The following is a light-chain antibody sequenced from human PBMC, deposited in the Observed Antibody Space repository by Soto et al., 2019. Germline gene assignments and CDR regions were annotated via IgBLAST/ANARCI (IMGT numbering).Light chain of an antibody. CDR1: QGISTY. V-gene: IGKV1-9*01. CDR2: AAS. J-gene: IGKJ5*01. Sequence: DIQLTQSPSFLSASVGDRVTITCGASQGISTYVAWYQPKPGKAPKLLIYAASTLQSWVPLSFSGSGAGTSFTLTISSLQTEDFAAYYCQQLLSYPITFGQGTRLEIK. CDR3: QQLLSYPIT.